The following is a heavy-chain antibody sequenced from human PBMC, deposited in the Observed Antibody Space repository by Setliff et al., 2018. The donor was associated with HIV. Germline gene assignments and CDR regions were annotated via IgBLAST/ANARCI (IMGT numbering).Heavy chain of an antibody. CDR2: VKSDRDGGTV. CDR1: GFTFNKAW. Sequence: GGSLRLSCAASGFTFNKAWMNWVRQAPGKALEWVGRVKSDRDGGTVDYAAPVKGRFTISIDDSRQTLYLQMNSLKSEDTAVYYCARDPRFSGWGWFHLWGQGTLVTVSS. V-gene: IGHV3-15*07. J-gene: IGHJ5*02. D-gene: IGHD3-16*01. CDR3: ARDPRFSGWGWFHL.